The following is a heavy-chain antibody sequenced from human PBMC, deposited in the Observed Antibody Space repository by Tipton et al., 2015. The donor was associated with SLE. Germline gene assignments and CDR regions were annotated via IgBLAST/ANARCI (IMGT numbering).Heavy chain of an antibody. V-gene: IGHV3-30*03. Sequence: SLRLSCAASGFNVRTKYLSWVRQAPGKGLEWVAVISYDGSNKYYADSVKGRFTISRDNSQNTLYLQMNSLRAEDTSVYYCARVLVDYYYGMDVWGQGTTVTVSS. CDR2: ISYDGSNK. J-gene: IGHJ6*02. D-gene: IGHD2-15*01. CDR1: GFNVRTKY. CDR3: ARVLVDYYYGMDV.